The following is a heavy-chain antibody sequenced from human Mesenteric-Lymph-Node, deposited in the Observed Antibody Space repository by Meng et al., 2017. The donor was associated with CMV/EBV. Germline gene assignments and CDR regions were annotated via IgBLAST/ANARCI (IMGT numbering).Heavy chain of an antibody. J-gene: IGHJ4*02. CDR1: GFSLSTSGVG. V-gene: IGHV2-5*01. D-gene: IGHD3-3*01. Sequence: SGPTLVKPTQTLTLTCTFSGFSLSTSGVGVGWIRQPPGKALGWLALIYWNDDKRYSPSLKSRLTITKDTSKNQVVLTMTNMDPVDTATYYCAHSRWGARFLEWLLFDYWGQGTLVTVSS. CDR3: AHSRWGARFLEWLLFDY. CDR2: IYWNDDK.